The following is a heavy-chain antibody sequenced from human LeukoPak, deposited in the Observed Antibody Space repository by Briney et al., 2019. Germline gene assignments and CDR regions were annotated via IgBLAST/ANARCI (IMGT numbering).Heavy chain of an antibody. Sequence: PSETLSLTCTVSGGSISSSSHSWGWSRQPPGKGLEWTGSIYYTGRTYYNPSLKSRVTISVDTSKNQFSLKLSSVTAADTAVYYCAQSLGSSNWIGNWFDPWGQGTLVTVSS. D-gene: IGHD6-13*01. CDR1: GGSISSSSHS. CDR3: AQSLGSSNWIGNWFDP. CDR2: IYYTGRT. J-gene: IGHJ5*02. V-gene: IGHV4-39*01.